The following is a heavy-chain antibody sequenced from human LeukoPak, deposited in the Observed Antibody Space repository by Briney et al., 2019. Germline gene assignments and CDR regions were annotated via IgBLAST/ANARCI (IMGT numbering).Heavy chain of an antibody. CDR1: GFTFSSYS. CDR3: ASDRIADDYVWGSYRYPLDY. D-gene: IGHD3-16*02. Sequence: GGSLRLSCAASGFTFSSYSMNWVRQAPGKGLEWVSSISSSSSYIYYADSVKGRFTISRDNAKNSLYLQMNSLRAEDTAVYYCASDRIADDYVWGSYRYPLDYWGQGTLVTVPS. CDR2: ISSSSSYI. V-gene: IGHV3-21*01. J-gene: IGHJ4*02.